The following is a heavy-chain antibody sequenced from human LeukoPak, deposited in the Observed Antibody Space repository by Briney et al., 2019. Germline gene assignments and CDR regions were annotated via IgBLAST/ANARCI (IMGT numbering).Heavy chain of an antibody. CDR3: AKDGIAAAGWGYYFDY. CDR1: GFTFDDYA. D-gene: IGHD6-13*01. CDR2: ISWDGGST. V-gene: IGHV3-43D*03. Sequence: GGSVRLSCAASGFTFDDYAMHWVRQAPGKGLEWVSLISWDGGSTYYADSVKGRFTISRDNSKNSLYLQMNSLRAEDTALYYCAKDGIAAAGWGYYFDYWGQGTLVTVSS. J-gene: IGHJ4*02.